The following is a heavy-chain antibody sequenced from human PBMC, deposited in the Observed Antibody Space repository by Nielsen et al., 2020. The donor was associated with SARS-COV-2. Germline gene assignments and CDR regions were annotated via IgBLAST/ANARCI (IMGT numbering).Heavy chain of an antibody. CDR1: GGTFSSYA. D-gene: IGHD2-2*01. CDR2: IIPIFGTA. Sequence: PVKVSCKASGGTFSSYAISWVRQAPGQGLEWMGGIIPIFGTANYAQKFQGRVTITADESTSTAYMELSSLRSEDTAVYYCARGVVPAAMTWFDPWGQGTLVTVSS. CDR3: ARGVVPAAMTWFDP. V-gene: IGHV1-69*13. J-gene: IGHJ5*02.